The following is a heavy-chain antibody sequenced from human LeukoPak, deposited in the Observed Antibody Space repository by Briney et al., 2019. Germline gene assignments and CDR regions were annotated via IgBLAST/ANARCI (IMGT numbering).Heavy chain of an antibody. V-gene: IGHV1-69*04. Sequence: SVKVSCKASGRTFSSYAISWVRQAPGQGLEWMGRIIPILGIANYAQKFQGRVTITADKSTSTAYMELSSLRSEDTAVYYSAREREYYYDSSGYYGLDYWGQGTLVTVSS. CDR3: AREREYYYDSSGYYGLDY. D-gene: IGHD3-22*01. CDR2: IIPILGIA. J-gene: IGHJ4*02. CDR1: GRTFSSYA.